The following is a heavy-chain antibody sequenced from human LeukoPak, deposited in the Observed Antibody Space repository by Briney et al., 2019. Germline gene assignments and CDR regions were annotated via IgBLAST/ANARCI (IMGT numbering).Heavy chain of an antibody. D-gene: IGHD3-9*01. CDR3: AKGITIFSHGGIAY. J-gene: IGHJ4*02. V-gene: IGHV3-23*01. Sequence: GGSLRLSCAASGFTFDDYGMTWVRQAPGKGLEWVSAISGSGGSTYYADSVKGRFTISRDNSKNTLSLQMNSLRAEDTAVYYCAKGITIFSHGGIAYWGQGTLVTVSS. CDR2: ISGSGGST. CDR1: GFTFDDYG.